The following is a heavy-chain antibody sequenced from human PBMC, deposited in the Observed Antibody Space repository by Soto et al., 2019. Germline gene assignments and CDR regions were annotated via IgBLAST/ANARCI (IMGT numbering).Heavy chain of an antibody. Sequence: GGSLRLSCAASGFTFSSYAMSWVRQAPGKGLEWVSAISGRGGSTYYADSVKGRFTISRHNSKNRRYLQMNSLRAEDTAVYYCAKVRYFDWFDPLGQGTLVTVSS. CDR2: ISGRGGST. D-gene: IGHD3-9*01. V-gene: IGHV3-23*01. J-gene: IGHJ5*02. CDR1: GFTFSSYA. CDR3: AKVRYFDWFDP.